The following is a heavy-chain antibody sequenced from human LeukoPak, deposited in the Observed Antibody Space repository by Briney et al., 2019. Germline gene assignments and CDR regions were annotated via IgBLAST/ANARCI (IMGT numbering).Heavy chain of an antibody. J-gene: IGHJ4*02. D-gene: IGHD3-10*01. V-gene: IGHV3-30*04. CDR3: ARDWRGSGSYYFDY. CDR1: GFTFSSYA. CDR2: ISYDGSNK. Sequence: PGRSLRLSRAASGFTFSSYAMHWVRQAPGKGLEWVAVISYDGSNKYYADSVKGRFTISRDNSKNTLYLQMNSLRAEDTAVYYCARDWRGSGSYYFDYWGQGTLVTVS.